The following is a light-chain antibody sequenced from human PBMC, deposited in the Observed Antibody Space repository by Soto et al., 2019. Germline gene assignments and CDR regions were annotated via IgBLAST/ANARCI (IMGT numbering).Light chain of an antibody. J-gene: IGKJ1*01. CDR3: LQYNNLSA. V-gene: IGKV3-15*01. CDR1: QNIYYN. Sequence: ILMTQSPATLSVSPRESATLSCRASQNIYYNVAWYQHRPGQAPRLLIYRAATRAPGVPARFSGSGSGTEFTLTISSLHPEDFNVYSCLQYNNLSAFGQVNKVEI. CDR2: RAA.